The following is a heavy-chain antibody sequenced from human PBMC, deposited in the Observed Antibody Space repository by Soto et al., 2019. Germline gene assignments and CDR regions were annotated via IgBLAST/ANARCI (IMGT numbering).Heavy chain of an antibody. CDR1: GGTFSSYA. CDR2: IIPIFGTA. D-gene: IGHD6-6*01. J-gene: IGHJ2*01. V-gene: IGHV1-69*01. Sequence: QVQLVQSGAEVKKPGSSVKVSCKASGGTFSSYAISWVRQAPGQGLEWMGGIIPIFGTANYAQKFQGRVTITADESTSKAYMELSSLRSEDTAVYYCARLVGLSSSLAGGLYWYFDLWGRGTLVTVSS. CDR3: ARLVGLSSSLAGGLYWYFDL.